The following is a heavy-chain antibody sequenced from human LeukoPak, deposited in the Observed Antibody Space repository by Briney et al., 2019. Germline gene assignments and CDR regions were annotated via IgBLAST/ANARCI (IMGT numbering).Heavy chain of an antibody. CDR3: ARQQGGIVGATDAFDN. D-gene: IGHD1-26*01. CDR2: IYHSGST. V-gene: IGHV4-38-2*01. CDR1: GYSISSGYY. J-gene: IGHJ3*02. Sequence: SETLSLTCAVSGYSISSGYYWGWIRQPPGKGLGWIGSIYHSGSTYYNPSLKSRVTISVDTSKNQFSLKLSSVTAADTAVYYCARQQGGIVGATDAFDNWGQGTMVTVSS.